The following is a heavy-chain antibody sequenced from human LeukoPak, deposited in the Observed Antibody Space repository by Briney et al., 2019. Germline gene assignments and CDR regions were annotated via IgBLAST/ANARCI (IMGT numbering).Heavy chain of an antibody. Sequence: GGSLRLSCAASGFTFNTYGMSWVRQAPGKGLEWVAVISYDGSNKHYADSVKGRFTISRDNSKNTLYLQMNSLRAEDTAVYYCAREGISPDYYYYYYMDVWGKGTTVTISS. D-gene: IGHD3-10*01. J-gene: IGHJ6*03. CDR1: GFTFNTYG. V-gene: IGHV3-30*03. CDR2: ISYDGSNK. CDR3: AREGISPDYYYYYYMDV.